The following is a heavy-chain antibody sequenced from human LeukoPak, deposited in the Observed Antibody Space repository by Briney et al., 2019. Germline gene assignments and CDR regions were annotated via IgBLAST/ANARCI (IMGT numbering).Heavy chain of an antibody. D-gene: IGHD2-21*02. CDR3: ARERQDTVIHSGAFDI. Sequence: PERSLRLSCAASGFTFSHGMHWVRQAPGKGLEWVADIASDGSHTFYVESVKGRFTISRDNSKNTLYLQMNSLGPEDTAVYFCARERQDTVIHSGAFDIWGQGTMVTVSS. J-gene: IGHJ3*02. V-gene: IGHV3-30*03. CDR2: IASDGSHT. CDR1: GFTFSHG.